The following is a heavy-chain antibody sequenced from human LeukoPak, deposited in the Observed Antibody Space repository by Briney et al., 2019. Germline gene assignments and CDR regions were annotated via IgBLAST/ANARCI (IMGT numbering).Heavy chain of an antibody. CDR3: ARDNYDILTGWTPFDY. V-gene: IGHV3-21*01. J-gene: IGHJ4*02. Sequence: GGSLRLSCEVSGFTFSNYWMNWVRQAPGKGLEWVSSISSSSSYIYYADSVKGRFTISRDNAKNSLSLQMNNLRAEDTAVYYCARDNYDILTGWTPFDYWGQGTLVTVSS. CDR2: ISSSSSYI. D-gene: IGHD3-9*01. CDR1: GFTFSNYW.